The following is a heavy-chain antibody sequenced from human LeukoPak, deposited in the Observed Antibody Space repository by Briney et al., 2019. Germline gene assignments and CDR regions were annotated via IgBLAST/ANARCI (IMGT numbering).Heavy chain of an antibody. Sequence: PSETLSLTCTVSGGSISSYYWGWIRQPPGKGLEYIGYIYYSGSTNYNPSLKSRVTMSLDTSKNQLSLKLRSVTAADTAVYYCATMVQGVHTYFGSWGQGNLVAVSS. CDR1: GGSISSYY. CDR2: IYYSGST. J-gene: IGHJ4*02. CDR3: ATMVQGVHTYFGS. V-gene: IGHV4-59*01. D-gene: IGHD3-10*01.